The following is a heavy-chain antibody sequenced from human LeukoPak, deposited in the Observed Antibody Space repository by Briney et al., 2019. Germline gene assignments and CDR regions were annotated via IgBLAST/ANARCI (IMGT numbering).Heavy chain of an antibody. CDR1: GGSISSSSYY. CDR3: AGALLLEPTTTPPNWFDP. CDR2: IYYSGST. J-gene: IGHJ5*02. V-gene: IGHV4-39*01. Sequence: SETLSLTCTVSGGSISSSSYYWGWIRQPPRKGLEWIGSIYYSGSTYYNPSLKSRVTISVDTSKNQFSLKLSSVTAADTAVYYCAGALLLEPTTTPPNWFDPWGQGTLVTVPS. D-gene: IGHD3-3*01.